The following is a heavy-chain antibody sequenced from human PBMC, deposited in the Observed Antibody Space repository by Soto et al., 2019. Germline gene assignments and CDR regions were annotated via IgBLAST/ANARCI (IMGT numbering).Heavy chain of an antibody. CDR3: ARGVPMIVEAQRDAPEKYYFDS. J-gene: IGHJ4*02. CDR1: GGSFSGYY. Sequence: ETLSRTCSVYGGSFSGYYWSWIRQPPGKGLEWIGEINHSGSTNSNPSLKSRVTISVDTSKNQFSLKLSSVTAADRAVYHCARGVPMIVEAQRDAPEKYYFDSWGQGTQVTVYS. CDR2: INHSGST. D-gene: IGHD3-22*01. V-gene: IGHV4-34*01.